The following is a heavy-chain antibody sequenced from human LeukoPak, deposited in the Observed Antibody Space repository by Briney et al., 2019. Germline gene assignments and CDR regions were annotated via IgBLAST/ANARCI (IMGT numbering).Heavy chain of an antibody. CDR2: LYYSGST. CDR1: GCSISSYY. V-gene: IGHV4-59*01. D-gene: IGHD3-3*01. CDR3: ARGGSAISNAFDI. J-gene: IGHJ3*02. Sequence: SETLSLTCSVSGCSISSYYWSWIRQPPGKGLEGIGYLYYSGSTNSNPSLKSRVTMSVDTSKNQFSPKLRSVTAADTAVYYCARGGSAISNAFDIWGQGTMVTVSS.